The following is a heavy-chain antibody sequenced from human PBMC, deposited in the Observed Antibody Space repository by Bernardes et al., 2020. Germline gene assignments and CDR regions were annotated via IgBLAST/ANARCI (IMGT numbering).Heavy chain of an antibody. D-gene: IGHD5-12*01. J-gene: IGHJ4*02. Sequence: SETLTLTCAVYGGSFSGYYWSWIRQPPGKGLEWIGQINHSGRTNYNPSLKSRVTISVDTSKNQYSLKLSSVTAADTAVYYCASALRGYSGYGGGGFGYWGQGTLVTVSS. CDR2: INHSGRT. V-gene: IGHV4-34*01. CDR3: ASALRGYSGYGGGGFGY. CDR1: GGSFSGYY.